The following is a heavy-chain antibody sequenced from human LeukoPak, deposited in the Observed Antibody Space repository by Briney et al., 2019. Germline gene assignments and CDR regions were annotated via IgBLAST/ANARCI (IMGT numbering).Heavy chain of an antibody. J-gene: IGHJ4*02. CDR1: GLTFSNFW. D-gene: IGHD2-15*01. CDR2: IKQDGSET. Sequence: GGSLRLSCEASGLTFSNFWMTWLRQAPGRGLEWVANIKQDGSETYYLDSVRGRFTISRDNAKNSMYLQMNSLKAEDTAVYYCVGCSGGTCSDFDYWGRGTLVTVSS. CDR3: VGCSGGTCSDFDY. V-gene: IGHV3-7*01.